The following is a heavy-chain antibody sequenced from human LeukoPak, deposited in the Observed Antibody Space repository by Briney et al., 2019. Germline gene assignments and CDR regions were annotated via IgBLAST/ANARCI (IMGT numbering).Heavy chain of an antibody. CDR2: FSATDGSA. V-gene: IGHV3-23*01. J-gene: IGHJ3*01. D-gene: IGHD6-13*01. Sequence: TGGSLRLSCAASGFTVSSYGMTWVRLAPGKGLKWVSAFSATDGSAQYAESVKGRFTISRDNSKNSLYLQMNSLRDEDTAVYYCAKARIAAAGTGAFDVWGQGTMVTVSS. CDR1: GFTVSSYG. CDR3: AKARIAAAGTGAFDV.